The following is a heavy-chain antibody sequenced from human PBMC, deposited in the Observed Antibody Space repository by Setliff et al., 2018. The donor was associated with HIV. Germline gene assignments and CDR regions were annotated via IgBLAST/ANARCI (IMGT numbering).Heavy chain of an antibody. CDR1: GGSISRSFYY. CDR2: IYYSGST. Sequence: PSETLSLTCSVSGGSISRSFYYWGWLRQPPGKGLEWIGSIYYSGSTNYNPSLKSRVTISVDTSKNQFSLKLSSVTAADTAVYYCARVATGPESFDIWGQGTMVTVSS. CDR3: ARVATGPESFDI. D-gene: IGHD3-9*01. V-gene: IGHV4-39*07. J-gene: IGHJ3*02.